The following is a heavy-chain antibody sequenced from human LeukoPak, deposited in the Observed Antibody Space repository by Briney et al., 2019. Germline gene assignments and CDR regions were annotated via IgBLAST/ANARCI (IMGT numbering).Heavy chain of an antibody. V-gene: IGHV5-51*01. D-gene: IGHD2-2*01. CDR2: IYPDDSDT. J-gene: IGHJ4*02. CDR1: GYSFSSYW. Sequence: GESLKISCKGSGYSFSSYWIGWVRQMPGKGLEWMGIIYPDDSDTRYSPSLQGQVSFSVDKSINTAYLQWSTLEASDTAMYYCARQDCYSANCYLEYWGQGTLVTVSS. CDR3: ARQDCYSANCYLEY.